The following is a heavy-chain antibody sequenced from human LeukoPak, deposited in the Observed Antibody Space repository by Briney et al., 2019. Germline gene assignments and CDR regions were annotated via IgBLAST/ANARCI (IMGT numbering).Heavy chain of an antibody. J-gene: IGHJ4*02. CDR2: IYYSGST. CDR1: GDSISTYY. CDR3: ARVTGYMIEDYFDY. V-gene: IGHV4-59*01. Sequence: SETLSLTCTVSGDSISTYYWSWIRQPPGKGLEWIGYIYYSGSTNYKPSLKSRVTISVETSKNQFSLKLRSVTAADTAVYYCARVTGYMIEDYFDYWGQGTLVTVSS. D-gene: IGHD3-22*01.